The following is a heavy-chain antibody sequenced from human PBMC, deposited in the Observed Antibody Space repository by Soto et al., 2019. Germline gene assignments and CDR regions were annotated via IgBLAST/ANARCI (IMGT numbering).Heavy chain of an antibody. Sequence: ASVKVSCKASGYTFTRYCISGVRQAPGQGLEWMGWISAYNGNTNYAQKLQGRVTMTTDTSTSTAYMELRSLRSDDTAVYYCARGGSFYGDYHTFDYWGQGTLVTVSS. D-gene: IGHD4-17*01. V-gene: IGHV1-18*04. CDR3: ARGGSFYGDYHTFDY. CDR2: ISAYNGNT. CDR1: GYTFTRYC. J-gene: IGHJ4*02.